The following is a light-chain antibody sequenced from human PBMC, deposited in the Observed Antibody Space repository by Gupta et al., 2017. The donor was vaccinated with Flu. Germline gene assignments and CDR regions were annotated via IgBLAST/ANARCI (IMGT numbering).Light chain of an antibody. CDR3: QQCVGVALT. CDR1: QSVSGY. Sequence: DIQMTHSPSSLSASVGDRVTITCRASQSVSGYVNWHQQRPGKAPKLLISDVSNLQSGVPSTISGSGSVTDITLTSSKLKPEDSTTYYCQQCVGVALTCGGGTMVDIK. J-gene: IGKJ4*01. CDR2: DVS. V-gene: IGKV1-39*01.